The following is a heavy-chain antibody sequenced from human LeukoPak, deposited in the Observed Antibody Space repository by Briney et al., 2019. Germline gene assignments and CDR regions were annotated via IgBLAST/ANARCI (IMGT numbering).Heavy chain of an antibody. Sequence: SETLSLTCTVSGGSISSYYWSWIRQPPGKGLEWIGYIYYSGSTNYNPSLKSRVTISVDTSKNQFSLKLSSVTAADSGVYYCARFNPESDFWGHGTRVTVSS. CDR2: IYYSGST. CDR1: GGSISSYY. CDR3: ARFNPESDF. V-gene: IGHV4-59*08. J-gene: IGHJ5*01.